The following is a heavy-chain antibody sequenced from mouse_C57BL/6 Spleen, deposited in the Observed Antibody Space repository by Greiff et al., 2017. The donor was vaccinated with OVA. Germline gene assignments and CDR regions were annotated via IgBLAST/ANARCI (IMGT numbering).Heavy chain of an antibody. CDR2: ISSGSSTI. Sequence: EVKLQESGGGLVKPGGSLKLSCAASGFTFSDYGMHWVRQAPEKGLEWVAYISSGSSTIYYADTVKGRFTISRDNAKHTLFLQLTSLRSEYTAMYSCARPGYFGSSYFAYWGHGTTLTVSS. V-gene: IGHV5-17*01. D-gene: IGHD1-1*01. J-gene: IGHJ2*01. CDR1: GFTFSDYG. CDR3: ARPGYFGSSYFAY.